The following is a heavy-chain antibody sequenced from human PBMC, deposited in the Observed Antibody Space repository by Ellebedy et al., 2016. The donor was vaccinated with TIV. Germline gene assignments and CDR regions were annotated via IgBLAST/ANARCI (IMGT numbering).Heavy chain of an antibody. D-gene: IGHD2-15*01. Sequence: GGSLRLSXAASGFTFSSYSMNWVRQAPGKGLEWVAVISYDGSNKYYADSVKGRFTISRDNSKNTLYLQMNSLRAEDTAVYYCAKEGSPGYCSGGSCFNYGMDVWGQGTTVTVSS. V-gene: IGHV3-30*18. CDR2: ISYDGSNK. CDR3: AKEGSPGYCSGGSCFNYGMDV. J-gene: IGHJ6*02. CDR1: GFTFSSYS.